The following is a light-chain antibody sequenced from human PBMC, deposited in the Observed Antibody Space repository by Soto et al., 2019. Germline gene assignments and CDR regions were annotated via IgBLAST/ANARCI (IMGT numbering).Light chain of an antibody. J-gene: IGLJ2*01. CDR3: VTWDDNLSCVL. Sequence: QSVLTQPPSASGTPGQRVTISCSGSSSNFASNSVYWYQQVPGTAPKLLIYKSNQRPSGVADRSSGSKSGTSASLAISGLRYEDEADYYCVTWDDNLSCVLFGGGTKLTVL. CDR1: SSNFASNS. CDR2: KSN. V-gene: IGLV1-47*01.